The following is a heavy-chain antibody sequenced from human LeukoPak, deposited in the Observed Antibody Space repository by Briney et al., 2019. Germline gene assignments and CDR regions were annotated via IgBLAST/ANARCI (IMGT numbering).Heavy chain of an antibody. D-gene: IGHD4-17*01. V-gene: IGHV4-59*01. J-gene: IGHJ4*02. CDR1: GGSISGSY. Sequence: SETLSLTCTVSGGSISGSYWSWIRQPPGKGLEWIAYMYNSGSTNYNPSLKSRVTISIDTSKNQFSLKLSSLTAADAAIYYCARGIESYGDYGYWGQGILVTVSP. CDR3: ARGIESYGDYGY. CDR2: MYNSGST.